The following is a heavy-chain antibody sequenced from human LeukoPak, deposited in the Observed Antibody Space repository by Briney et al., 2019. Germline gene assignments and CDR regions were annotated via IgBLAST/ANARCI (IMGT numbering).Heavy chain of an antibody. V-gene: IGHV3-30-3*01. D-gene: IGHD6-13*01. CDR3: ARVFQYSSSRAAFDI. CDR2: ISYDGSNK. Sequence: GGSLRLSCAASGFTFSSYAMHWVRQAPGKGLEWVAVISYDGSNKYYADSVKGRFTISRDNSKNTLYLQMNSLRAEDTAVYYCARVFQYSSSRAAFDIWGQGTTVTVSS. J-gene: IGHJ3*02. CDR1: GFTFSSYA.